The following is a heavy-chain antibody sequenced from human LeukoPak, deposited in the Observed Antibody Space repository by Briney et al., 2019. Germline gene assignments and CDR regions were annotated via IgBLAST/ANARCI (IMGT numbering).Heavy chain of an antibody. V-gene: IGHV3-7*01. CDR1: GLTFSSYW. D-gene: IGHD6-19*01. J-gene: IGHJ4*02. CDR3: ARGQSGWYGECFDY. CDR2: IKQDGSEK. Sequence: GGSLRLSCAASGLTFSSYWMSWVRQAPGKGLEWVANIKQDGSEKYYVDSVKGRFTISRDNAKNSLYLQMNSLRAEDTAVYYCARGQSGWYGECFDYWGQGTLVTVSS.